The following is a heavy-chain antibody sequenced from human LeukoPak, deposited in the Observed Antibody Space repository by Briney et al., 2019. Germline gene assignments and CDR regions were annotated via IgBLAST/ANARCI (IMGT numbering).Heavy chain of an antibody. D-gene: IGHD3-22*01. V-gene: IGHV4-4*07. Sequence: SETLSLTCTVSGGSISSYYWSWIRQPAGKGQEWIERIHTSGSTNYNPSLKSRVTMSVDTSKNQFSLKLSSVTAADTAVYYCARDTYYYDSSGYLLFDYWGQGTLVTVSS. CDR1: GGSISSYY. CDR2: IHTSGST. CDR3: ARDTYYYDSSGYLLFDY. J-gene: IGHJ4*02.